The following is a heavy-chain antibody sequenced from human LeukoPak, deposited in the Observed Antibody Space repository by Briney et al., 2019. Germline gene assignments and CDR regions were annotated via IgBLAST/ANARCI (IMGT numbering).Heavy chain of an antibody. CDR3: ATDSSGWYYFDS. CDR2: VYYTGST. J-gene: IGHJ4*02. V-gene: IGHV4-39*07. Sequence: PSETLSLTCTVSGGSISSSTYYWGWIRQPPGKGLEWIGSVYYTGSTYYNPSLKSRVTMSLDTSKNLFSLNLSSVTAADTAVYYCATDSSGWYYFDSWGQGTLVTVSS. D-gene: IGHD6-19*01. CDR1: GGSISSSTYY.